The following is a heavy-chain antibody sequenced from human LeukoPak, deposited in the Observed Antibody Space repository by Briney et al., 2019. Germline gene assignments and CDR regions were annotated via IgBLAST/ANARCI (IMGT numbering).Heavy chain of an antibody. CDR3: AREGDQLERRAHYYYGMDV. CDR1: GGTFSSYA. V-gene: IGHV1-69*13. Sequence: SVNVSCKASGGTFSSYAISWVRQAPGQGLAWMGGIIPIFGTPNYAQKFQGRVTITADESTITAYMELSSLRSEDTAVYYCAREGDQLERRAHYYYGMDVWGKGTTVTVSS. CDR2: IIPIFGTP. D-gene: IGHD1-1*01. J-gene: IGHJ6*04.